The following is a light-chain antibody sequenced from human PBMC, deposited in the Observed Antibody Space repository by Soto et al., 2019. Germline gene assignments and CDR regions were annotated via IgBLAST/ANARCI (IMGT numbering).Light chain of an antibody. Sequence: ERVMRQSPATLSVSPGERATLSCTASQSISSNLAWYQQKPGQAPRLLIYGASTMASGIPARFSGSGSGTEFTLTISSLQSEDFAVYYCQQYNNWPTFGPGTKVDI. J-gene: IGKJ3*01. V-gene: IGKV3-15*01. CDR3: QQYNNWPT. CDR1: QSISSN. CDR2: GAS.